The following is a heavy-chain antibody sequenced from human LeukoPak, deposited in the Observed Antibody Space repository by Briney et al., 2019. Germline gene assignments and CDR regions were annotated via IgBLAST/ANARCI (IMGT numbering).Heavy chain of an antibody. V-gene: IGHV3-23*01. J-gene: IGHJ4*02. CDR1: GFTFSSYG. CDR2: ISGSGGST. Sequence: TGGSLRLSCAASGFTFSSYGMSWVRQAPGKGLEWVSAISGSGGSTYYADSVKGRFTISRDNSKNTLYLQMNSLRAEDTAVYYCAKDLTAMATIFDYWGQGTLVTVSS. CDR3: AKDLTAMATIFDY. D-gene: IGHD5-18*01.